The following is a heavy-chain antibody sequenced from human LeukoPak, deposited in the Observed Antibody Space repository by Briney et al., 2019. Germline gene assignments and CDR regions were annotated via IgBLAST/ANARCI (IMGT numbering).Heavy chain of an antibody. J-gene: IGHJ4*02. D-gene: IGHD3-3*01. CDR3: AKAGGAQSGITPFDY. Sequence: PGGSLRLSCAASGFTFSSYWMSWGRQAPEKGLEWVANIKEDGSEKYYVDSVKGRFTISRDNSKNTLYLQMNSLRAEDTAVYYCAKAGGAQSGITPFDYWGQGTLVTVSS. CDR2: IKEDGSEK. V-gene: IGHV3-7*03. CDR1: GFTFSSYW.